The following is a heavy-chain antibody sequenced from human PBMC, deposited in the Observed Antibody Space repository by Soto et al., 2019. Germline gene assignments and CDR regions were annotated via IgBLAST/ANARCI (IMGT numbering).Heavy chain of an antibody. J-gene: IGHJ4*02. Sequence: PGGSLRLSCAASGFTFSSYAMSWVRQAPGKGLEWVSAISGSGGSTYYADSVKGRFTISRDNSKNTLYLQMNSLRAEDTAVYYCAKASGYSRYVPHPEYYFDYWGQGTLVTVSS. CDR2: ISGSGGST. D-gene: IGHD5-12*01. CDR1: GFTFSSYA. CDR3: AKASGYSRYVPHPEYYFDY. V-gene: IGHV3-23*01.